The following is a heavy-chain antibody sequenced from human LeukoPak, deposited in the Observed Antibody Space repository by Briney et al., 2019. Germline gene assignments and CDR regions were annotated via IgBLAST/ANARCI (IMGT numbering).Heavy chain of an antibody. CDR2: ISSSSSTI. CDR1: GFTFSSYS. J-gene: IGHJ4*02. D-gene: IGHD2-21*01. V-gene: IGHV3-48*02. CDR3: ARTGVDVNIVVVIARDFDY. Sequence: GSLRLSCAASGFTFSSYSMNWVRQAPGKGLEWVSYISSSSSTIYYADSVKGRFTISRDNAKNSLYLQMNSLRDEDTAVYYCARTGVDVNIVVVIARDFDYWGQGTLVTVSS.